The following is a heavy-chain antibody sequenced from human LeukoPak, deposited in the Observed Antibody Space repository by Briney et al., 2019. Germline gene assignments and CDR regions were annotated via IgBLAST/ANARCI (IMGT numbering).Heavy chain of an antibody. D-gene: IGHD3-3*01. CDR3: ARGSGRITIFGVPY. V-gene: IGHV3-48*01. Sequence: GGSLRLSCAASGFIFSNYDMNWVRQAPGKGLEWISYISSSNTTVYYADSVKGRFTISIDNAKNSLYLQMSSLRVEDTAVYYCARGSGRITIFGVPYWGQGTLVTVSS. J-gene: IGHJ4*02. CDR1: GFIFSNYD. CDR2: ISSSNTTV.